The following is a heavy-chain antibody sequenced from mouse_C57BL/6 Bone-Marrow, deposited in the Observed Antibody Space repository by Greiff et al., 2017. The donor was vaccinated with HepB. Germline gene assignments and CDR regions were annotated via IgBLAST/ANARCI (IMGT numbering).Heavy chain of an antibody. CDR1: GYTFTSYW. J-gene: IGHJ4*01. Sequence: QVQLQQSGAELVKPGASVELSCKASGYTFTSYWMHWVKQRPGQGLEWIGMIHPNSGSTNYNEKFKSKATLTVDKSSSTAYMQLSSLTSEDSAVYYCAGLLRGYYAMDYWGQGTSVTVSS. V-gene: IGHV1-64*01. D-gene: IGHD2-3*01. CDR3: AGLLRGYYAMDY. CDR2: IHPNSGST.